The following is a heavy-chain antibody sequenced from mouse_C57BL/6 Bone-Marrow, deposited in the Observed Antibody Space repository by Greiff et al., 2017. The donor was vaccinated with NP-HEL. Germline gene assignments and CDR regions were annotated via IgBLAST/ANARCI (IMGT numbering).Heavy chain of an antibody. CDR1: GYTFTSYW. V-gene: IGHV1-59*01. CDR3: ARGYGGFAY. Sequence: QVKLQQSGAELVRPGTSVKLSCKASGYTFTSYWMHWVKQRPGQGLEWIGVIDPSDSYTNYNQKFKGKATLTVDTSSSTAYMQLSSLTSEDSAVYYCARGYGGFAYWGQGTLVTVSA. J-gene: IGHJ3*01. CDR2: IDPSDSYT. D-gene: IGHD1-1*01.